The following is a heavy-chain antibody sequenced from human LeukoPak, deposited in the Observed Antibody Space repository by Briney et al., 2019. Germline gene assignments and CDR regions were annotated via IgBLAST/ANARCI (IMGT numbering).Heavy chain of an antibody. CDR3: AREVSSPSSLWFDP. D-gene: IGHD2-2*01. V-gene: IGHV1-46*01. CDR2: ISPCGGST. J-gene: IGHJ5*02. CDR1: GYTFTSHY. Sequence: ASVKVSCKASGYTFTSHYMHWVRQAPEQGLEWMGIISPCGGSTRYAQKFQGRVTMTRDISTRTDYMELSSLRSEDTAVYYCAREVSSPSSLWFDPWGQGDLV.